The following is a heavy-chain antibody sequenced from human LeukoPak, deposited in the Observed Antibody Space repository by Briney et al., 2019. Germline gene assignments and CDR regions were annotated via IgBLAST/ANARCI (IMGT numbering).Heavy chain of an antibody. CDR3: ARRAYSSGWYYFDY. Sequence: SETLSLTCTVSGDSISSYYWSWIRQPPGKGLEWIGNIFYSGSPNYNPSLKSRVTTSFDTSKNQFSLKLSSVTAADTAVYYCARRAYSSGWYYFDYWGQGTLVTVSS. J-gene: IGHJ4*02. V-gene: IGHV4-59*08. CDR1: GDSISSYY. D-gene: IGHD6-19*01. CDR2: IFYSGSP.